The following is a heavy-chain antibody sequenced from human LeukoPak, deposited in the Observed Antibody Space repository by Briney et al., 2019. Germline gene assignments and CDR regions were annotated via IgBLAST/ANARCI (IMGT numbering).Heavy chain of an antibody. CDR3: TRVVTGLSGGSYMPLDI. Sequence: GRSLRLSCTASGFTFGDYAMSWFRQAPGKGLEWVGFIRSKAHGGTTAYAASVKGRFTISRDDSKSIAYLQMNSLKTEDTAVYYCTRVVTGLSGGSYMPLDIWGQGTMVTVSS. V-gene: IGHV3-49*03. J-gene: IGHJ3*02. CDR1: GFTFGDYA. CDR2: IRSKAHGGTT. D-gene: IGHD1-26*01.